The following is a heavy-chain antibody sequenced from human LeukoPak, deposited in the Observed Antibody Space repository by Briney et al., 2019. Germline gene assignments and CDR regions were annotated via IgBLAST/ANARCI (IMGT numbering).Heavy chain of an antibody. Sequence: SETLSLTCTVSGSFISYNTYYWGWIRQPPGKGLEWIASIDYSGTTHFNPSLKSRVTISVDTSKNQFSLKLRSVTAADTAVYYCARHGQGGLRYHDCWGQGTLVTVSS. D-gene: IGHD4-17*01. J-gene: IGHJ4*02. V-gene: IGHV4-39*01. CDR3: ARHGQGGLRYHDC. CDR1: GSFISYNTYY. CDR2: IDYSGTT.